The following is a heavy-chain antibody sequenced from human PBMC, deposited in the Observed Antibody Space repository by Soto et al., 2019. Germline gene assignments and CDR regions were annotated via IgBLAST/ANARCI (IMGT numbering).Heavy chain of an antibody. J-gene: IGHJ4*02. CDR3: ARALVGATRRLDY. V-gene: IGHV4-61*01. CDR2: IYYSGST. CDR1: GGSVSSGSCY. D-gene: IGHD1-26*01. Sequence: PWETLSPPCPVSGGSVSSGSCYWSCIRQPPGRGLGWIVGIYYSGSTNYNLSLKSRVTISVDPSKNQFSLTLSSVTAADTAGYYCARALVGATRRLDYWGQGTLVTVSS.